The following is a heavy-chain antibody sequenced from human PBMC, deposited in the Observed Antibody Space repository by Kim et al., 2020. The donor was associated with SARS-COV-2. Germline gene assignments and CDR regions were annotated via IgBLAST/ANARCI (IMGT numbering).Heavy chain of an antibody. V-gene: IGHV3-33*01. CDR1: GFTFSSYG. CDR2: IWYDGSNK. Sequence: GGSLRLSCAASGFTFSSYGMHWVRQAPGKGLEWVSVIWYDGSNKYYADSVKGRFTISRDNSKNTLYLQMNSLRAEDTAVYYCARGSWIQLWLGAYLDYWGQGTLVTVSS. CDR3: ARGSWIQLWLGAYLDY. J-gene: IGHJ4*02. D-gene: IGHD5-18*01.